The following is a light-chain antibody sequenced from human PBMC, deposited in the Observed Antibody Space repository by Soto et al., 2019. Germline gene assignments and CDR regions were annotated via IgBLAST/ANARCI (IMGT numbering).Light chain of an antibody. CDR3: SSFTSNRIYV. Sequence: SALTQPASVSGSPGQSITISCTGTSSDVGGYNYVSWYQQHPGKAPKLMIYEVSNRPSGVSNRFSGSKSGNTASLTISGLQPEDEADYYCSSFTSNRIYVFGPGTKGTVL. CDR1: SSDVGGYNY. CDR2: EVS. V-gene: IGLV2-14*01. J-gene: IGLJ1*01.